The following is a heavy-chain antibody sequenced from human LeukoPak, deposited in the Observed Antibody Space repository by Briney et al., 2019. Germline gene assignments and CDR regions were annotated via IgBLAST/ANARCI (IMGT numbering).Heavy chain of an antibody. CDR3: ARAHCSGGSCYPDY. J-gene: IGHJ4*02. CDR2: IYYSGST. Sequence: SETLSLTCTVSGGSISSYYWSRIRQPPGKGLEWIGYIYYSGSTNYNPSLKSRVTISVDTSKNQFSLKLSSVTAADTAVYYCARAHCSGGSCYPDYWGQGTLVTVCS. V-gene: IGHV4-59*01. D-gene: IGHD2-15*01. CDR1: GGSISSYY.